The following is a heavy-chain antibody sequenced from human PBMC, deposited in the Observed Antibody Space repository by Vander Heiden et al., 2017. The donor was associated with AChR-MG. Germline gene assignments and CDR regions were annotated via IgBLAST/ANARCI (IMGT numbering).Heavy chain of an antibody. J-gene: IGHJ6*02. V-gene: IGHV4-39*01. CDR1: GGSISSSSYY. D-gene: IGHD1-20*01. CDR3: ARHWGGVTGKILRNKPDYEDYYYYGMDV. Sequence: QLQLQESGPGLVKPSETLSLTCTVSGGSISSSSYYWGWIRQPPGKGLEWIGSIYYSGSTYYNPSLKSRVTISVDTSKNQFSLKLSSVTAADTAVYYCARHWGGVTGKILRNKPDYEDYYYYGMDVWGQGTTVTVSS. CDR2: IYYSGST.